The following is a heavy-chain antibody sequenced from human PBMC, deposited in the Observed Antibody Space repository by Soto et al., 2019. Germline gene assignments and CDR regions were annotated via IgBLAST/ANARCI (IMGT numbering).Heavy chain of an antibody. CDR2: IYYSGST. Sequence: SETLSLTCTVSGGSISSYYWSWIRQPPGKGLEWIGYIYYSGSTNYNPSLKSRVTISVDTSKNQFSLKLSSVTAADTAVYYCARAWYSGSYNYFDYWGQGTLVTVS. J-gene: IGHJ4*02. CDR1: GGSISSYY. D-gene: IGHD1-26*01. V-gene: IGHV4-59*01. CDR3: ARAWYSGSYNYFDY.